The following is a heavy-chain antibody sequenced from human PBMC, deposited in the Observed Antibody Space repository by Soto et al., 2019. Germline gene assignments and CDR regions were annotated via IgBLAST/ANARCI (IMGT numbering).Heavy chain of an antibody. J-gene: IGHJ6*02. CDR3: ASDWRRRVAGFSEDYYYYGMDV. CDR1: GFTFSSYG. V-gene: IGHV3-33*01. CDR2: IWYDGSNK. Sequence: GGSLRLSCAASGFTFSSYGMHWVRQAPGKGLEWVAVIWYDGSNKYYADSVKGRFTISRDNSKNTLYLQMNSLRAEDTAVYYCASDWRRRVAGFSEDYYYYGMDVWGQGTTVTVSS. D-gene: IGHD6-19*01.